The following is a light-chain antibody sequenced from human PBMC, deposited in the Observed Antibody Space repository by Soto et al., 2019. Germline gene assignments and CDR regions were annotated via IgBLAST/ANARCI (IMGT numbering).Light chain of an antibody. CDR2: EVS. Sequence: QSALTQPASVSGSPGQSITISCTGTSSDIGDYDYVSWYQQHPGKAPKLLISEVSNRPSGVSNRFSGSKSGNTASLTISGLQAEDEADYYCNSYTSSSFYVFGTGTKLTVL. CDR3: NSYTSSSFYV. CDR1: SSDIGDYDY. J-gene: IGLJ1*01. V-gene: IGLV2-14*01.